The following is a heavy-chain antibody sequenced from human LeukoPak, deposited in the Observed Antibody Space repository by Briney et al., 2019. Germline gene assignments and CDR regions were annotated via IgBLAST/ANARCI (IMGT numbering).Heavy chain of an antibody. CDR2: IYPGDSDT. CDR3: TRRAIGDAFDY. CDR1: GYSFTNYW. J-gene: IGHJ4*02. D-gene: IGHD2-21*02. V-gene: IGHV5-51*01. Sequence: GESLQIPCKASGYSFTNYWIGWVRQMPGKGLEWMGIIYPGDSDTRYSPSFQGQVTIAADKSISTAYLQWSSLKASDTAMYYCTRRAIGDAFDYWGQGTLVTVSS.